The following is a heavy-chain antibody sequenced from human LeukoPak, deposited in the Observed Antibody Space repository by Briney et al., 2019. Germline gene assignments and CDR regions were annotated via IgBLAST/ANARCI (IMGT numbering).Heavy chain of an antibody. CDR3: ARGGDYVWGSYRTNFDY. D-gene: IGHD3-16*02. CDR2: IISIFGTA. Sequence: SVKVSCKASGGTFISYAISWVRQAPGQGLEWMGGIISIFGTADYAQKFQGRVTITADESTSTAYMELSSLRSEDTAVYYCARGGDYVWGSYRTNFDYWGQGTLVTVSS. CDR1: GGTFISYA. V-gene: IGHV1-69*01. J-gene: IGHJ4*02.